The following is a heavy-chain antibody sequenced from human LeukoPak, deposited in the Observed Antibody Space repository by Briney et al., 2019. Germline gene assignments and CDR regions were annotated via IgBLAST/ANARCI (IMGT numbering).Heavy chain of an antibody. J-gene: IGHJ4*02. D-gene: IGHD3-9*01. CDR1: GYTFTSYA. CDR3: ARAPTRAYYDILTGYSMGDY. Sequence: GASVKVSCKASGYTFTSYAMNWVRQAPGQGLEWMGWINTNTGNPTYAQGFTGRFVFSLDTSVSTAYLQISSLKAEDTAVYYCARAPTRAYYDILTGYSMGDYWGQGTLVTVSS. CDR2: INTNTGNP. V-gene: IGHV7-4-1*02.